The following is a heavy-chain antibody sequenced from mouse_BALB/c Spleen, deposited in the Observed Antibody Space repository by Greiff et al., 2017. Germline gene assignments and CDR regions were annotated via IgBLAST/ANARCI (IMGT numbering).Heavy chain of an antibody. CDR3: ARSITTNARNY. J-gene: IGHJ4*01. Sequence: VQLQQSGPGLVKPSQSLSLTCTVTGYSITSDYAWNWIRQFPGNKLEWMGYISYSGSTSYNPSLKSRISITRDTSKNQFFLQLNSVTTEDTATYYCARSITTNARNYGGQGTSVTVSS. CDR2: ISYSGST. D-gene: IGHD2-4*01. CDR1: GYSITSDYA. V-gene: IGHV3-2*02.